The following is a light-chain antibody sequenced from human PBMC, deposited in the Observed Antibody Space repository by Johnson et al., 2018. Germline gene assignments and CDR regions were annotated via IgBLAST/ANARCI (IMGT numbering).Light chain of an antibody. V-gene: IGLV1-51*02. CDR3: GTGDSSLSAGNV. J-gene: IGLJ1*01. CDR1: SSNIGNNY. Sequence: QSVLTQPPSVSAAPGQKVTISCSGSSSNIGNNYVSWYQQLPGTAPKLLIYENNQRPSGIPDRFSGSTSGPSATLGITGLQSGDEAGYYCGTGDSSLSAGNVFEPVTKVTVL. CDR2: ENN.